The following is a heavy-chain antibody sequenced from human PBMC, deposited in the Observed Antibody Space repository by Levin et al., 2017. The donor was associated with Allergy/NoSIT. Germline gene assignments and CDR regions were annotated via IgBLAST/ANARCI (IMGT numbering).Heavy chain of an antibody. Sequence: SSETLSLTCTVSGGSISSSSYYWGWIRQPPGKGLEWIGSIYYSGSTYYNPSLKSRVTISVDTSKNQFSLKLSSVTAADTAVYYCASPGAVAKPIDYWGQGTLVTVSS. J-gene: IGHJ4*02. D-gene: IGHD6-19*01. CDR1: GGSISSSSYY. CDR3: ASPGAVAKPIDY. CDR2: IYYSGST. V-gene: IGHV4-39*01.